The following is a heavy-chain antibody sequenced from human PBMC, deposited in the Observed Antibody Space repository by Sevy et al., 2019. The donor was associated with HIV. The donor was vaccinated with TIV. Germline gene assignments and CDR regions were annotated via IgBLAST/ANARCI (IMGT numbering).Heavy chain of an antibody. CDR1: GFTFSNYV. Sequence: GGSLRLSCAASGFTFSNYVMHWVRQAPGKGLEWVALISLHGTNKDYRDSVKGRFTISRDDAKNTVYVEMTSLTVEDTALYYCERETGGSGSAGYFGDWGQGTLVTVSS. V-gene: IGHV3-30*04. D-gene: IGHD2-15*01. J-gene: IGHJ4*02. CDR2: ISLHGTNK. CDR3: ERETGGSGSAGYFGD.